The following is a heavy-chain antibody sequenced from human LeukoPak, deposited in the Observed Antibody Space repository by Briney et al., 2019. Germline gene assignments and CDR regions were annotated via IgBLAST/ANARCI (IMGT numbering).Heavy chain of an antibody. CDR3: ARGFSRQWLVQGWFDP. V-gene: IGHV4-34*01. J-gene: IGHJ5*02. Sequence: SETLSLTCAVYGGSFSGYYWSWIRQPPGKGLEWIGEINHSGSTNYNPSLKSRVTISVDTSKNQFSLKLSSVPAADTAVYYCARGFSRQWLVQGWFDPWGQGTLVTVSS. D-gene: IGHD6-19*01. CDR1: GGSFSGYY. CDR2: INHSGST.